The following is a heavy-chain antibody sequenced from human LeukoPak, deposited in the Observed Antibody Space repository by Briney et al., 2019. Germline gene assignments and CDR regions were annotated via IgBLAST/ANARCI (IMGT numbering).Heavy chain of an antibody. J-gene: IGHJ6*02. V-gene: IGHV3-48*04. CDR2: ISSSSSTI. D-gene: IGHD5-12*01. CDR3: ARENSGYDPYYYYYGMDV. Sequence: GGSLRLSCAASGFTFSSYSMNWVRQAPGKGLEWVSYISSSSSTIYYADSVKGRFTISRDNAKNSLYPQMNSLRAEDTAVYYCARENSGYDPYYYYYGMDVWGQGTTVTVSS. CDR1: GFTFSSYS.